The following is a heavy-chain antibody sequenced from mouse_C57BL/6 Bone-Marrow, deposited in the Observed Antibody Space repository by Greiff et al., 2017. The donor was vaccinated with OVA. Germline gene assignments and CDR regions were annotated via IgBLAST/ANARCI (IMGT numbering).Heavy chain of an antibody. CDR1: GFNIKDDY. V-gene: IGHV14-4*01. CDR3: TTDDYDGAFTGTSMSEYFDV. J-gene: IGHJ1*03. Sequence: EVQLQQSGAELVRPGASVKLSCTASGFNIKDDYMHWVKQRPEQGLEWIGWIDPENGDTEYASKFQGKATITADTSSNTAYLQLSSLTSEDTAVYYCTTDDYDGAFTGTSMSEYFDVWGTGTTVTVSS. CDR2: IDPENGDT. D-gene: IGHD2-4*01.